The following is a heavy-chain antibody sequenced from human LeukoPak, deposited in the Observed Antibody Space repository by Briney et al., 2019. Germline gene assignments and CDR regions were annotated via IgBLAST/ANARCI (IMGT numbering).Heavy chain of an antibody. CDR2: ISTSAGTI. CDR3: ARHAIDSSGFDFDY. D-gene: IGHD3-22*01. V-gene: IGHV3-11*01. J-gene: IGHJ4*02. Sequence: GESLRLSCAASGFTFSDYYMSWIRQAPGKGLEWISYISTSAGTIYYADSVKGRFTISRDNAKNSLYLQMNSLRAGDTAVYYCARHAIDSSGFDFDYWGQGTLVTVSS. CDR1: GFTFSDYY.